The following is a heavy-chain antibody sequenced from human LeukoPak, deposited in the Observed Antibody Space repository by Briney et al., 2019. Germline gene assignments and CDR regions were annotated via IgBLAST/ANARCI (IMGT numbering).Heavy chain of an antibody. CDR1: GYTFTSYG. J-gene: IGHJ5*02. CDR3: ARDVSAGGTNWFDP. D-gene: IGHD3-16*01. Sequence: ASVKVSCKASGYTFTSYGISWVRQAPGQGLEWMGWISAYNGNTNYAQKLQGRVTMTTDTSTSTAYMEMSRLRSDDTAVYYCARDVSAGGTNWFDPWGQGTLVTVSS. CDR2: ISAYNGNT. V-gene: IGHV1-18*01.